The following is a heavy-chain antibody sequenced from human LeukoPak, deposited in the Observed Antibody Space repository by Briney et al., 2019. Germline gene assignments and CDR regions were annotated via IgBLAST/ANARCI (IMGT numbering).Heavy chain of an antibody. Sequence: PGGSLRLSCAASGFTFSSYILSWVRQAPGKGLEWVSSISGSSNYIYYADSVKGRFTISRGNAKNSLYLQMNSLRAEDTAVYYCARDHHDYYDSSGYFDPWGQGTLVTVSS. J-gene: IGHJ5*02. D-gene: IGHD3-22*01. V-gene: IGHV3-21*01. CDR3: ARDHHDYYDSSGYFDP. CDR1: GFTFSSYI. CDR2: ISGSSNYI.